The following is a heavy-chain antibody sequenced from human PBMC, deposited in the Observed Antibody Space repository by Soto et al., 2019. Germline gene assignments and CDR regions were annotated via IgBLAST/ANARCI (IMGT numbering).Heavy chain of an antibody. Sequence: GGSLSPSCEPSGFTSSTYGMPGVRQAPGKGLEWVAVIWYDASNTYYPDSVKGRFTISRDNSKSTLFLQVSSLRVEDTAVYYCARTFYDSSGYHDAFDIWGQGTMVTVSS. D-gene: IGHD3-22*01. V-gene: IGHV3-33*01. J-gene: IGHJ3*02. CDR3: ARTFYDSSGYHDAFDI. CDR2: IWYDASNT. CDR1: GFTSSTYG.